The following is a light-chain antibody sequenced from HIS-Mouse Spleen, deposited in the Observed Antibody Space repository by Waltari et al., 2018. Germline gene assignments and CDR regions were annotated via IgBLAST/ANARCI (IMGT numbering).Light chain of an antibody. CDR3: QQLNSYPPYT. J-gene: IGKJ2*01. V-gene: IGKV1-5*01. Sequence: DIQMTQSPSTLSASVGDRVTITCRASQSISSWLAWYQQKPGKAPKLLIYAASTLQSGVPSRFSGSGSGTEFTLTISSLQPEDFATYYCQQLNSYPPYTFGQGTKVEIK. CDR1: QSISSW. CDR2: AAS.